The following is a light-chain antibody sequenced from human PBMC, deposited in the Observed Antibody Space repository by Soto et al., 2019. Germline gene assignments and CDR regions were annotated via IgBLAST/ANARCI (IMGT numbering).Light chain of an antibody. Sequence: QSVLTQPPSVSGTPGQRVTISCSGSGSNIGMNTVNWYQQLPGTAPKVLIHNNNQRPSGVPDRFSGSTSGTSASLAISGLQSEDEAAYYCGAWDGSLKGYVFGTGTKLTVL. CDR2: NNN. J-gene: IGLJ1*01. CDR1: GSNIGMNT. CDR3: GAWDGSLKGYV. V-gene: IGLV1-44*01.